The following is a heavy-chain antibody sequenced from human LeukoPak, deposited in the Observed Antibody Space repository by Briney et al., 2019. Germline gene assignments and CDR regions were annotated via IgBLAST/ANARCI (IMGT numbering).Heavy chain of an antibody. V-gene: IGHV4-61*01. CDR1: GYSISSGYY. CDR2: IYYSGST. CDR3: AREVNCGGDCYSHDL. D-gene: IGHD2-21*02. Sequence: ASETLSLTCAVSGYSISSGYYWGWIRQPPGKGLEWIGYIYYSGSTNYNPSLKSRVTISVDTSKNQFSLKLSSVTAADTAVYYCAREVNCGGDCYSHDLWGRGTLVTVSS. J-gene: IGHJ2*01.